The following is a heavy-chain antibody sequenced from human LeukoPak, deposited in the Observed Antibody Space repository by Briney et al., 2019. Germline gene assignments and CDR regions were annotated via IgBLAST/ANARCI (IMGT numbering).Heavy chain of an antibody. CDR1: GGSISSSSYY. J-gene: IGHJ4*02. CDR3: ARGHSGLPNDY. D-gene: IGHD4-11*01. V-gene: IGHV4-39*07. CDR2: IYYSGST. Sequence: SETLSLTCTVSGGSISSSSYYWGWIRQPPGKGLEWIGSIYYSGSTYYNPSLKSRVTISVDTSKNQFSLKLSSVTAADTAVYYCARGHSGLPNDYWGQGTLVTVSS.